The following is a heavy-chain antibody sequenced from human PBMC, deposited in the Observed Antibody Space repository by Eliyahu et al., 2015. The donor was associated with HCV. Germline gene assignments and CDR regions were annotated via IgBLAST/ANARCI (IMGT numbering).Heavy chain of an antibody. CDR3: ARAASTDIVMMIYTVRGEFDY. CDR2: ISVYNSNA. J-gene: IGHJ4*02. V-gene: IGHV1-18*01. Sequence: QVQLVQSGNEVKKPGASMKVSCKASGYNFINYGISWVRQTPGQGLEWMGWISVYNSNAKYAQKFQGRVTMTADTSTDTAYLELRSLTSDDTGVYFCARAASTDIVMMIYTVRGEFDYWGQGTQVTVSS. CDR1: GYNFINYG. D-gene: IGHD3-10*01.